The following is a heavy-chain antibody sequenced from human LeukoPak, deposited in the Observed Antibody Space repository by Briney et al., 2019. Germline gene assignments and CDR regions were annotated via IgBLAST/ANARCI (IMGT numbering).Heavy chain of an antibody. V-gene: IGHV4-34*01. D-gene: IGHD6-13*01. CDR2: INHRGST. CDR1: GGSFSNYY. J-gene: IGHJ4*02. Sequence: SETLSLTCAVYGGSFSNYYWSWIRQPPGKGLEWIGEINHRGSTNYNPSLKSRLTISLETSKNQFSLKLSSVTAADTAVYYCARDGAIASAVVYWGQGTLVTVSS. CDR3: ARDGAIASAVVY.